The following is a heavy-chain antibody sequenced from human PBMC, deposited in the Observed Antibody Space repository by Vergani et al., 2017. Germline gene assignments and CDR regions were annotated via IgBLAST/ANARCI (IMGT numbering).Heavy chain of an antibody. CDR3: AKAVKVNCSGTSSYTGEDWIDP. V-gene: IGHV3-23*01. Sequence: EVQLLESGGGLVQPVGSLRLSCAASGFTFSSYAMSLVRQAPGKGLEWVAAISDSGGSTCYADSVKGRFTISRDKSKKTLYLQMNSLRAEDTAVYYCAKAVKVNCSGTSSYTGEDWIDPWGPGTLVTVS. J-gene: IGHJ5*02. D-gene: IGHD2-2*02. CDR2: ISDSGGST. CDR1: GFTFSSYA.